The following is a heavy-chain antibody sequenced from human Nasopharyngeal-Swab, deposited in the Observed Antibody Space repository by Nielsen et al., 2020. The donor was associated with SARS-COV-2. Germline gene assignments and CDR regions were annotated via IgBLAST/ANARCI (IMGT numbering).Heavy chain of an antibody. CDR1: GGSISSYY. V-gene: IGHV4-59*01. J-gene: IGHJ4*02. D-gene: IGHD3-3*01. Sequence: SETLSLTCTVSGGSISSYYWSRIRQPPGKGLEWIGYIYYSGSTNYNPSLKSRVTISVDTSKNQFSLKLSSVTAADTAVYYCARILTIFGVVASYYFDYWGQGTLVTVSS. CDR3: ARILTIFGVVASYYFDY. CDR2: IYYSGST.